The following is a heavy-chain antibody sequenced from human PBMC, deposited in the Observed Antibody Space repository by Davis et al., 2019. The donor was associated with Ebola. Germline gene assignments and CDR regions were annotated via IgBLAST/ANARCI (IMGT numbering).Heavy chain of an antibody. D-gene: IGHD4-11*01. V-gene: IGHV4-39*01. CDR3: ARVGLMTTVIYFDY. CDR2: IYYSGST. J-gene: IGHJ4*02. Sequence: PSETLSLTCTVSGGSISSSSYYWGWIRQPPGKGLEWIGSIYYSGSTYYNPSLKSRVTISVDTSKNQFSLKLSSVTAADTAVYYCARVGLMTTVIYFDYWGQGTLVTVSS. CDR1: GGSISSSSYY.